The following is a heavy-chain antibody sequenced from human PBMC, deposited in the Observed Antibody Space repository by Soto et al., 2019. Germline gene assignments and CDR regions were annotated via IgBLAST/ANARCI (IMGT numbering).Heavy chain of an antibody. CDR2: IIPIFGTA. Sequence: SVKVSCKASGGTFSSYAISWVRQAPGQGLEWMGGIIPIFGTANYAQKFQGRVTITADESTSTAYMELSSLRSEDTAVYYCARAAGDTAMEGDYWGQGTLVTVSS. V-gene: IGHV1-69*13. D-gene: IGHD5-18*01. CDR3: ARAAGDTAMEGDY. J-gene: IGHJ4*02. CDR1: GGTFSSYA.